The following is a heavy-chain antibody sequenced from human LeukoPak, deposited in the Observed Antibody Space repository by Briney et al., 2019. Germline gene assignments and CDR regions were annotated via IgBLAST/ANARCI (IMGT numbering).Heavy chain of an antibody. CDR3: ARVTAWGSGMDV. CDR2: IYYSGST. J-gene: IGHJ6*02. D-gene: IGHD5-18*01. V-gene: IGHV4-59*01. Sequence: PSETLSLTCTVSGGSISGYYWSWIRQPPGKGLEWIGYIYYSGSTNYNPSLKSRVTISVDTSKNQFSLKLSSVTAADTAVYYCARVTAWGSGMDVWGQGTTVTVSS. CDR1: GGSISGYY.